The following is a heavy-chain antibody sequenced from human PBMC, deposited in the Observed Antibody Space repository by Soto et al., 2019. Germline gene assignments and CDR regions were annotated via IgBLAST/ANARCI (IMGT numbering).Heavy chain of an antibody. CDR1: GFTFSSYA. CDR2: ISYDGSNK. CDR3: ARDLATVTTGTYGFDP. V-gene: IGHV3-30-3*01. Sequence: QVQLVESGGGVVQPGRSLRLSCAASGFTFSSYAMHWVRQAPGKGLEWVAVISYDGSNKYYADSVKGRFTISRDNSKNTLYLQMNSLRAEDTAVYYCARDLATVTTGTYGFDPWGQGTLVTVSS. J-gene: IGHJ5*02. D-gene: IGHD4-17*01.